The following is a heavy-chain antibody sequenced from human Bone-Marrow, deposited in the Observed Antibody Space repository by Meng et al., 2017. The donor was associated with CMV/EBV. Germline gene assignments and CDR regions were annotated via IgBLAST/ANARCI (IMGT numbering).Heavy chain of an antibody. CDR1: GFTFGDYA. D-gene: IGHD3-3*01. CDR3: TRGLTYGFWSGYPTHFDY. J-gene: IGHJ4*02. Sequence: GGSLRLSCTASGFTFGDYAMSWVRQAPGKGLEWVGFIRSKAYGGTTEYAASVKGRFTISRDDSKNIAYLQMNSLKTEDTAVYYCTRGLTYGFWSGYPTHFDYWGQGTLVTVSS. CDR2: IRSKAYGGTT. V-gene: IGHV3-49*04.